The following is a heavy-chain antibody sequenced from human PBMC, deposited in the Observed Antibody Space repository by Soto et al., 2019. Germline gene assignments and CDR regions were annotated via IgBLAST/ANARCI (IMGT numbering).Heavy chain of an antibody. V-gene: IGHV4-59*08. CDR2: IYHTGDT. D-gene: IGHD3-10*01. J-gene: IGHJ6*02. Sequence: QVQLQQSGPGLVKPSETLSLTCTVSSGPSRSHNWGWIRQPPGGGLEWIGYIYHTGDTSYNPSLRRRVTISSDTSTNHISLTLRSVTAADTAVYYCVRQGIGDLHGLVDVWGQGTRVSVSS. CDR3: VRQGIGDLHGLVDV. CDR1: SGPSRSHN.